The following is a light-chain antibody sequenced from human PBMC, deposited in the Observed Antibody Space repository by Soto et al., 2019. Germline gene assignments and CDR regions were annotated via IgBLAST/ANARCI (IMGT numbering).Light chain of an antibody. Sequence: QTVVTQPPSVSGAPGQRVTISCTGSSSNIGAGYDVHWYQQLPGTAPKLLMYGNSNRPSGVPDRFSGSKSGTSASLAITGLQAEDEADYYCQSYDNSLSGSWVFGGGTKLPVL. CDR2: GNS. CDR3: QSYDNSLSGSWV. V-gene: IGLV1-40*01. J-gene: IGLJ3*02. CDR1: SSNIGAGYD.